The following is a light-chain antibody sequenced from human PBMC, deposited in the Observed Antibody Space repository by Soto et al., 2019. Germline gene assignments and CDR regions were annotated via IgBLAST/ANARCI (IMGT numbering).Light chain of an antibody. CDR1: QGITNL. CDR2: AAS. CDR3: QQYFGFPLT. V-gene: IGKV1-16*01. Sequence: DIQMTQSPSSLSASVGDRVTLTCRASQGITNLLAWFQQKPGKAPKSLIFAASSLHSGVPSRFSGSGSGTEFTLNINGLQPEDFATYFCQQYFGFPLTFGQGTRLDIK. J-gene: IGKJ5*01.